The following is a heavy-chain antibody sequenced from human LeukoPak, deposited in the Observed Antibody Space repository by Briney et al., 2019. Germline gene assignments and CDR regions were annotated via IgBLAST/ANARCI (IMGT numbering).Heavy chain of an antibody. Sequence: GASVKVSCKASGYTFTGYYMHWVRQAPGQGLEWMGWINPNSGGTIYAQKFQGRVTVTRDTSISTVYMELSRLRSDDTAVYYCARAPPITRGPFDPWGQGTLVTVSS. CDR2: INPNSGGT. V-gene: IGHV1-2*02. CDR1: GYTFTGYY. CDR3: ARAPPITRGPFDP. J-gene: IGHJ5*02. D-gene: IGHD3-10*01.